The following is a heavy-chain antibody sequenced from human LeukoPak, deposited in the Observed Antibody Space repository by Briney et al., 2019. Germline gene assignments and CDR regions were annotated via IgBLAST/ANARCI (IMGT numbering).Heavy chain of an antibody. V-gene: IGHV3-21*01. J-gene: IGHJ4*02. Sequence: PGGSLRLSCAASGFTFSSYSMNWVRLAPGKGLEWVSSISSSSRYIYFADSLKGRFTISRDNAKNSLYLQMNSLRAEDTAVYYCAKDRGSSWYSAFDYWGQGTLVTVSS. D-gene: IGHD6-13*01. CDR1: GFTFSSYS. CDR3: AKDRGSSWYSAFDY. CDR2: ISSSSRYI.